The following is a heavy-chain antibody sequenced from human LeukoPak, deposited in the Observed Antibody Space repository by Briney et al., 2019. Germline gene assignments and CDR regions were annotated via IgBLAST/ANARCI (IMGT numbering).Heavy chain of an antibody. J-gene: IGHJ4*02. V-gene: IGHV3-21*01. Sequence: GRSLRLSCAASGFTFRSYSMNWVRQAPGKGLEWVSSISSTGIYTYYADSVMGRFTISRDNAKNSLYLQMNSLRAEDTAIYYCARGNSDYDHDYWGQGTLVTVSS. CDR3: ARGNSDYDHDY. D-gene: IGHD5-12*01. CDR1: GFTFRSYS. CDR2: ISSTGIYT.